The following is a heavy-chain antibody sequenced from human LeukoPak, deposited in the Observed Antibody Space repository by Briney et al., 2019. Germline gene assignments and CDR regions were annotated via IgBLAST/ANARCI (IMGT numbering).Heavy chain of an antibody. Sequence: GGSLRLSCAASGFTFITHGMHWVRQAPGKGLVYVAQINSDGSATAYADSVKGRFTISRDNAKNTLYLEMSSLRAEDTAVYYCGSLTVVARDHWGQGTLVTVSS. D-gene: IGHD3-22*01. J-gene: IGHJ4*02. CDR1: GFTFITHG. V-gene: IGHV3-74*01. CDR3: GSLTVVARDH. CDR2: INSDGSAT.